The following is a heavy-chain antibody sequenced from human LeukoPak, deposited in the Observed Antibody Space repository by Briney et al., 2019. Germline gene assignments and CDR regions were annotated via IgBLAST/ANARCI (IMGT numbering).Heavy chain of an antibody. V-gene: IGHV1-69*13. CDR3: ARGPAAPNYAFDI. D-gene: IGHD1-1*01. J-gene: IGHJ3*02. CDR1: GGTFSSYA. Sequence: SVKVSCKASGGTFSSYAISWVRQAPGQGLEWMGGIIPIFGTANYAQKFQGRVTITADESTSTAYMELSSLRSEDTAVYYCARGPAAPNYAFDIWGQGTMVTVSS. CDR2: IIPIFGTA.